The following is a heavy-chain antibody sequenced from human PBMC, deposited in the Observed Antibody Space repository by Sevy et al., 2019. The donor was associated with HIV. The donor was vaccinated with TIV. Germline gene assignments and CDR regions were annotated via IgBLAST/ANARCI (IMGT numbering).Heavy chain of an antibody. CDR3: TRHQGSYCGSTSCSYNWFDP. D-gene: IGHD2-2*01. Sequence: GGSLRLSCAASGFTFSGSAIHWVRQASGKGLEWVGRIRSKANNYATGYAASVKGRFTISRDVSKNTAYLQMNSLKTEDTAIYYCTRHQGSYCGSTSCSYNWFDPWGQGTLVTVSS. J-gene: IGHJ5*02. CDR1: GFTFSGSA. CDR2: IRSKANNYAT. V-gene: IGHV3-73*01.